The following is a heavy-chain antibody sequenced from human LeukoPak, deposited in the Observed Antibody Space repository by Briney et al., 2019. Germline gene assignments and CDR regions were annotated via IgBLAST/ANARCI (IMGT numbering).Heavy chain of an antibody. CDR3: AREAPYSSGWYHGVDY. J-gene: IGHJ4*02. V-gene: IGHV1-2*02. CDR1: GYTFTGYY. Sequence: ASVKVSCKASGYTFTGYYMHWVRQAPGQGLEWMGWINPNSGGTNYAQKLQGRVTMTTDTSTSTAYMELRSLRSDDTAVYYCAREAPYSSGWYHGVDYWGQGTLVTVSS. D-gene: IGHD6-19*01. CDR2: INPNSGGT.